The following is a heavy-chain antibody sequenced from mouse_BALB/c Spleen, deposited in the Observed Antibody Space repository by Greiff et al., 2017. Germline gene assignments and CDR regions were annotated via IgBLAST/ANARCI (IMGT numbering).Heavy chain of an antibody. J-gene: IGHJ3*01. Sequence: EVMLVESGPSLVKPSQTLSLTCSVTGDSITSGYWNWIRKFPGNKLEYMGYISYSGSTYYNPSLKSRISITRDTSKNQYYLQLNSVTTEDTATYYCARYNYGSRETWFAYWGQGTLVTVSA. V-gene: IGHV3-8*02. CDR2: ISYSGST. D-gene: IGHD1-1*01. CDR3: ARYNYGSRETWFAY. CDR1: GDSITSGY.